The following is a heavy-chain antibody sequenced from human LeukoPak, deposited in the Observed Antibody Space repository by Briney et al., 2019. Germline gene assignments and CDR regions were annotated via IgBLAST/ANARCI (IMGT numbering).Heavy chain of an antibody. Sequence: SETLSLTCTVSGYSISSGYYWGWIRQPPGKGLEWIGSIYHSGSTYYNPSLKSRVTISVDTSKNQFSLKLSSVTAADTAVYYCARYDGSGSYYNFDYWGQGTLVTVSS. CDR3: ARYDGSGSYYNFDY. CDR2: IYHSGST. J-gene: IGHJ4*02. D-gene: IGHD3-10*01. V-gene: IGHV4-38-2*02. CDR1: GYSISSGYY.